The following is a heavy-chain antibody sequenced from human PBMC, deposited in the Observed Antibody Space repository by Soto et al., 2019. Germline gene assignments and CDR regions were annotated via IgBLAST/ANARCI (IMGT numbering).Heavy chain of an antibody. CDR1: GFTFSIYS. CDR3: ARDKYYAFDY. Sequence: EVQLVASGGGLVQPGGSLRLSCAASGFTFSIYSVNWVRQAPGKGLEWISYISSSSTFIDYADSVKDRFTISRDNAKNALYLEMTSLRAEDTAVYYCARDKYYAFDYWGQGTLVTVSS. V-gene: IGHV3-48*01. J-gene: IGHJ4*02. D-gene: IGHD1-26*01. CDR2: ISSSSTFI.